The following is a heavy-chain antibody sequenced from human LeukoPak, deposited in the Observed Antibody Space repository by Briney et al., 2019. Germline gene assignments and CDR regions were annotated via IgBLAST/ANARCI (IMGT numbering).Heavy chain of an antibody. Sequence: GGSLRLSCAASGFTFSSYGMHWVRQAPGKGLEWVAFIRYDGSNKFYADSVKGRFTISRDNSKNTLYLQMNSLRAEDAAVYYCAKDLYGSGSYQIRLFDYWGQGTLVTVSS. V-gene: IGHV3-30*02. CDR2: IRYDGSNK. CDR1: GFTFSSYG. CDR3: AKDLYGSGSYQIRLFDY. J-gene: IGHJ4*02. D-gene: IGHD3-10*01.